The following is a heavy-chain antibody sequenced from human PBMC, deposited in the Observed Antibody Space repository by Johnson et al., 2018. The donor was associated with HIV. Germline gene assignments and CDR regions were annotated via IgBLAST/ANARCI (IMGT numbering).Heavy chain of an antibody. CDR2: ISYDGSNK. D-gene: IGHD3-16*01. Sequence: QMHLVESGGGLIQPGGSLRLSCAASGFTVSSNYMNWVRQAPGKGLEWVAVISYDGSNKYYADSVKGRFTISRDNSKNTLYLQMNSLRAEDTAVYYCAREDPPGLLRRSGAFDIWGQGTMVTVSS. J-gene: IGHJ3*02. CDR3: AREDPPGLLRRSGAFDI. V-gene: IGHV3-30*14. CDR1: GFTVSSNY.